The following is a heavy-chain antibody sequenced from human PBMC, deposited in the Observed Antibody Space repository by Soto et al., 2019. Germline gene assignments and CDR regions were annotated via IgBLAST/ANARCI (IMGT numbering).Heavy chain of an antibody. D-gene: IGHD5-12*01. Sequence: PSETLSLTCAVSGYSISSGYYWGWIRQPPGKGLKWIGSIYHSGSTYYNPSLKSRVTISVDTSKNQFSLKLSSVTAADTAVYYCARETIVATTAGYYYYYGMDVWGQGTTVTVSS. J-gene: IGHJ6*02. CDR3: ARETIVATTAGYYYYYGMDV. CDR1: GYSISSGYY. V-gene: IGHV4-38-2*02. CDR2: IYHSGST.